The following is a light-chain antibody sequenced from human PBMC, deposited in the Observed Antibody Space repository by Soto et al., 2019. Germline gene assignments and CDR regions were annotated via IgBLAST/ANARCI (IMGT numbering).Light chain of an antibody. V-gene: IGLV2-23*02. CDR1: SSNVGSYKL. CDR2: EVN. J-gene: IGLJ1*01. Sequence: QSALTQPASVSGSPGQSITISCTGTSSNVGSYKLVSWYQQHPGKAPQLMIFEVNKRPSGVSNRFSGSKSGNTASLTSSGLKVEDEADYYCCSSGGSPTYVFGTGTKVTVL. CDR3: CSSGGSPTYV.